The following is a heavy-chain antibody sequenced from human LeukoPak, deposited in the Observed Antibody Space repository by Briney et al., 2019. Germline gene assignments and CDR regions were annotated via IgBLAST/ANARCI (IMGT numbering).Heavy chain of an antibody. Sequence: SQTLSLTCAISGDSVSSNSAAWNWIRHSPSRGLEWLGRTYYRSKWYNDYAVSVKSRITINPDTSNNQFSLQLNSVTPEDTAVYYCARGSYYERYFDYWGQGTLVTVSS. V-gene: IGHV6-1*01. CDR3: ARGSYYERYFDY. J-gene: IGHJ4*02. CDR1: GDSVSSNSAA. D-gene: IGHD1-26*01. CDR2: TYYRSKWYN.